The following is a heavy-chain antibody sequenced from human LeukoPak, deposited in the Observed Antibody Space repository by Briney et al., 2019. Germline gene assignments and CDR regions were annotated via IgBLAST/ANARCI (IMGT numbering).Heavy chain of an antibody. D-gene: IGHD5-18*01. CDR2: MNPNSGNT. J-gene: IGHJ4*02. Sequence: WASVKVSCKASGYTFTTYDINWVRQATGQGLEWMGWMNPNSGNTGYAQRFQGRATMTRDTSISTAYMELNSLTSEDTAVYYCAKSVRDTGTFDYWGQGPLVPVSS. CDR1: GYTFTTYD. V-gene: IGHV1-8*01. CDR3: AKSVRDTGTFDY.